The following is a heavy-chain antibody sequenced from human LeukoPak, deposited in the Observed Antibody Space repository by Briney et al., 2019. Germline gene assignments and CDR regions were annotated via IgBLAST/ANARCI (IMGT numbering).Heavy chain of an antibody. CDR2: IYTSGST. CDR3: ARLIGSSWYPTFDY. V-gene: IGHV4-4*09. J-gene: IGHJ4*02. Sequence: SETLSLTCTVSGGSISSYYWGWIRQPPGKGLEWIGYIYTSGSTNYNPSLKSRVTISVDTSKNQFSLKLSSVTAADTAVYYCARLIGSSWYPTFDYWGQGTLVTVSS. CDR1: GGSISSYY. D-gene: IGHD6-13*01.